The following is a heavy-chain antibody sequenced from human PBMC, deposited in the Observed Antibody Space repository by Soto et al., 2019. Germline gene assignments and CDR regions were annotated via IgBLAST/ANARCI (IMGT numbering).Heavy chain of an antibody. CDR2: ISYDGSNK. J-gene: IGHJ6*02. Sequence: QVQLVESGGGVVQPGRSLRLSCAASGFTFSSYAMHWVRQAPGKGLEWVAVISYDGSNKYYADSVKGRFTISRDNSKNTLYLQMNSLRAEDTAVYYCARAARLPRRRYYYYYGMDVWGQGTTVTVSS. D-gene: IGHD4-17*01. CDR1: GFTFSSYA. V-gene: IGHV3-30-3*01. CDR3: ARAARLPRRRYYYYYGMDV.